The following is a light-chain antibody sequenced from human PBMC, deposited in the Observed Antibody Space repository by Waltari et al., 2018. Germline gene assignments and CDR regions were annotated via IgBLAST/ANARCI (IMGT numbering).Light chain of an antibody. CDR2: KAS. V-gene: IGKV1-5*03. J-gene: IGKJ2*01. CDR1: QSISNW. CDR3: QQYNTYSS. Sequence: QMTQSPASLSASVGDRVTITCRASQSISNWLAWYQQKPGKAPILLIYKASILKSGVPSRFSGSGSGTQFTLTISSLQPGDFATYYCQQYNTYSSFGQGTKLEI.